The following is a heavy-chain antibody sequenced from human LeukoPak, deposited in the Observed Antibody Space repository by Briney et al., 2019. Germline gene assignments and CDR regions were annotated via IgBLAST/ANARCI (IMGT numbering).Heavy chain of an antibody. D-gene: IGHD1/OR15-1a*01. V-gene: IGHV1-2*02. CDR2: INPNSGAT. CDR1: KCTFTAYY. Sequence: ASVKVSCKASKCTFTAYYIHWVRQAPGQGLEWMGWINPNSGATNYAQKFQGRVIMTRDMSTSTVYMELSSLRSEDTAVYYCARDLGETTSIDYWGQGTLVTVSS. CDR3: ARDLGETTSIDY. J-gene: IGHJ4*02.